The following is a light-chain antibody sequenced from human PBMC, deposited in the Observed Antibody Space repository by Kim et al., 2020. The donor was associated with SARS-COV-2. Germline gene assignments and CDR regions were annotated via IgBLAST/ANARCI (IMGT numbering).Light chain of an antibody. CDR2: KDS. J-gene: IGLJ3*02. Sequence: PRQTASITCSGDALPKKFAYWYQQKPGQAPVVVIYKDSERPSAIPERFSGSSSGTAVTLTISGVQAEDEADYYCQSADSSGTYVVFGGGTQLTVL. CDR1: ALPKKF. V-gene: IGLV3-25*03. CDR3: QSADSSGTYVV.